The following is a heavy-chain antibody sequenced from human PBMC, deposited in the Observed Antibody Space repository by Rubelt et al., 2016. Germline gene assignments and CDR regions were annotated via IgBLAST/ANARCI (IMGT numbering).Heavy chain of an antibody. CDR1: GGSFSGYS. D-gene: IGHD3-10*01. CDR3: ARGASPWYYGTNDYYHY. V-gene: IGHV4-34*02. Sequence: QVQLQQWGEGLLKPSETLSLTCVVSGGSFSGYSWSWVRQPPEKGLEWIGDVNHAAVTVYSPSLKSRVTISLDTSKNHLSRGLDSVTASDTAVYYCARGASPWYYGTNDYYHYWGPGSQVVVSS. CDR2: VNHAAVT. J-gene: IGHJ4*02.